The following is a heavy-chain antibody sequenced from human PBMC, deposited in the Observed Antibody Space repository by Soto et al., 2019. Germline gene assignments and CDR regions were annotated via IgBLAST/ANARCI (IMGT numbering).Heavy chain of an antibody. D-gene: IGHD4-4*01. CDR3: AKYQSAGSKSDY. V-gene: IGHV3-30*18. CDR1: GFTFSSYG. Sequence: GGSLRLSCAASGFTFSSYGMHWVRQAPGKGLEWVAVISYDGSNKYYADSVKGRFTISRDNSKNTLYLQMNSLRAEDTAVYYCAKYQSAGSKSDYWGQGTLVPVSS. J-gene: IGHJ4*02. CDR2: ISYDGSNK.